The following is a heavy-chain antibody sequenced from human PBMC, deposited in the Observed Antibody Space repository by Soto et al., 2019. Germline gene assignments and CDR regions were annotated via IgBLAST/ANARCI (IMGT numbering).Heavy chain of an antibody. CDR2: VYHTGTT. Sequence: QVRLQESGPGLVKPSGTLSLTCDVSGDSISSINWWIWVRQPPGKGLQWIGEVYHTGTTNYNPSLKCRVTISVDKSPKHFSLNVTSVTAADTAVYYCARSSGFCGISLLDMWGQGALVTGSS. CDR1: GDSISSINW. CDR3: ARSSGFCGISLLDM. D-gene: IGHD2-21*01. J-gene: IGHJ4*01. V-gene: IGHV4-4*02.